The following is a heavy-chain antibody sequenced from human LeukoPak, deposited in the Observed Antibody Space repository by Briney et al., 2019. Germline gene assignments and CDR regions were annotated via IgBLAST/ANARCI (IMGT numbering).Heavy chain of an antibody. J-gene: IGHJ4*02. V-gene: IGHV3-23*01. CDR3: AKGLGSGVRGTFDY. Sequence: GGSLRLSCAASGFTFSSYAMSWVRQAPGKGLEWVSAISGTGGSTYYADSVKGRFTISRDNSKNTLYLQMSSLRADDTAAYYCAKGLGSGVRGTFDYWGQGTLVPVSS. D-gene: IGHD3-10*01. CDR1: GFTFSSYA. CDR2: ISGTGGST.